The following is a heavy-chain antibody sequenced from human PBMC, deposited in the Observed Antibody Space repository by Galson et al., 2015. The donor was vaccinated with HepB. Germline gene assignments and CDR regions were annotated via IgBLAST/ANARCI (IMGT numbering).Heavy chain of an antibody. D-gene: IGHD1/OR15-1a*01. CDR3: ARSWNRVLDY. V-gene: IGHV3-74*01. CDR2: IDKDGST. CDR1: GFTFSSSW. J-gene: IGHJ4*02. Sequence: SLRLSCAASGFTFSSSWMHWVRQAPGKGLVWVVRIDKDGSTVYADFVKGRFTTTRDNAKNTVTLQMNSLRADDTAVYFCARSWNRVLDYWGQGTMVTVSS.